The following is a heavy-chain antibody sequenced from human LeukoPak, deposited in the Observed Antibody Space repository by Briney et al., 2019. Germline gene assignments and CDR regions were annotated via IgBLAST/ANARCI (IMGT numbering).Heavy chain of an antibody. CDR3: ARDVGSESYSYGMDV. D-gene: IGHD3-10*01. CDR1: GGTFITYA. V-gene: IGHV1-69*13. Sequence: SVTVSCKASGGTFITYAVSWVRQAPGQGLQWMGGITPIFGKAKYAQKFQGRVTITADESANTVYMELHSLRSEDTALYYCARDVGSESYSYGMDVWGQGTTVTVSS. J-gene: IGHJ6*02. CDR2: ITPIFGKA.